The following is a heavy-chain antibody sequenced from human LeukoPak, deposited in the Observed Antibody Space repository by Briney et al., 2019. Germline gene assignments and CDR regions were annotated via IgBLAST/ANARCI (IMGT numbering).Heavy chain of an antibody. J-gene: IGHJ3*02. D-gene: IGHD1-26*01. CDR3: ARDHRWELLSAFDI. CDR1: GFTFSSYS. Sequence: GGSLRLSCAASGFTFSSYSMNWVRQAPGKGLEWVSSISSSSSYIYYADSAKGRFTISRDNAKNSLYLQMNSLRAEDTAVYYCARDHRWELLSAFDIWGQGTMVTVSS. V-gene: IGHV3-21*01. CDR2: ISSSSSYI.